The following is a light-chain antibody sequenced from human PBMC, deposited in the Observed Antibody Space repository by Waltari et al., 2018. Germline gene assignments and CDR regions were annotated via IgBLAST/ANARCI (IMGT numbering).Light chain of an antibody. V-gene: IGLV3-25*03. CDR2: KDN. J-gene: IGLJ2*01. CDR3: QSADSSGNFLV. Sequence: SYELTQPPSVSVSPGQTATITCSGDALPKQYTYWYHQKPGQAPVLVIYKDNGRPSGSPERCAASKSGTTATLTISGAQAEDEADYYCQSADSSGNFLVFGGGTKLTVL. CDR1: ALPKQY.